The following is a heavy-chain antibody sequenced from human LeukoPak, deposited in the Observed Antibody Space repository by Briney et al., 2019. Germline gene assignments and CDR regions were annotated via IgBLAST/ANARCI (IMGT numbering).Heavy chain of an antibody. CDR3: ARDKVTTGQVHFDY. CDR2: IYYSGNT. V-gene: IGHV4-39*01. CDR1: GVSISSSNSY. J-gene: IGHJ4*02. D-gene: IGHD4-17*01. Sequence: SETLSLTCTVSGVSISSSNSYWGWIRQPPGTGLEWIGSIYYSGNTYYNASLKSQVSISIDTSKNQFSLRLTSVTAADTAVYYCARDKVTTGQVHFDYWGQGTLVTVSS.